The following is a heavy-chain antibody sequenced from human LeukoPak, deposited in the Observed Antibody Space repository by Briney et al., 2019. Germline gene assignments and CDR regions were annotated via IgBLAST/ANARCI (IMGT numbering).Heavy chain of an antibody. V-gene: IGHV4-59*01. Sequence: PSETLSLTCTVSGGSISSYYWSWIRQPPGKGLEWIGYIYYSGSTNYNPSLKSRVTISVDTSKNQFSLKLSSVTAADTAVYYCARLRPGIAVATFDYWGQGTLATVSS. D-gene: IGHD6-19*01. J-gene: IGHJ4*02. CDR1: GGSISSYY. CDR3: ARLRPGIAVATFDY. CDR2: IYYSGST.